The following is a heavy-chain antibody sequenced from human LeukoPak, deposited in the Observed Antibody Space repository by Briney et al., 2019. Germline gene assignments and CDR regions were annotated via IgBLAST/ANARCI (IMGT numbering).Heavy chain of an antibody. J-gene: IGHJ5*02. V-gene: IGHV1-2*02. CDR1: GYTFTGYY. D-gene: IGHD1-26*01. Sequence: ASVKVSCKASGYTFTGYYMHWVRQAPGQGLEWMGWINPNSGGTNYAQKFQGRVTMTRDTSISTACMELSRLRSDDTAVYYCARGRWRIVGATKGNWFDPWGQGTLVTVSS. CDR2: INPNSGGT. CDR3: ARGRWRIVGATKGNWFDP.